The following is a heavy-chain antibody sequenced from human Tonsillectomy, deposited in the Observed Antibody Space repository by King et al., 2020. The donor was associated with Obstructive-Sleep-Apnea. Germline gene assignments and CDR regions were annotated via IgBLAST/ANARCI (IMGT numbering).Heavy chain of an antibody. Sequence: QVQLQQWGAGLLKPSETLSLTCAVYGGSFSGYYWSWIRHPPGKGLEWIGEINPSGRTNYNPSLKSRVTISVDTSKNQFSLKLSSVTAADTAVYYCARDYYDSSGFDYWGQGTLVTVSS. CDR2: INPSGRT. J-gene: IGHJ4*02. CDR1: GGSFSGYY. D-gene: IGHD3-22*01. CDR3: ARDYYDSSGFDY. V-gene: IGHV4-34*01.